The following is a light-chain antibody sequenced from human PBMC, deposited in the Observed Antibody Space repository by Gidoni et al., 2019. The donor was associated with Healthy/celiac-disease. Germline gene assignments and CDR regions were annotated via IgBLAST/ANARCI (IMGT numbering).Light chain of an antibody. V-gene: IGLV2-11*01. J-gene: IGLJ1*01. CDR1: SSDVGDYNY. CDR3: CSYAGSYTEV. Sequence: QSALTQPRPVSGSPGQSVTISCTGTSSDVGDYNYVSWYQQHPGNAPKLMIYDVSKRPSGVPDRFSSSKSSNTASLTISELQAEDEADYYCCSYAGSYTEVFGAGTKVTVL. CDR2: DVS.